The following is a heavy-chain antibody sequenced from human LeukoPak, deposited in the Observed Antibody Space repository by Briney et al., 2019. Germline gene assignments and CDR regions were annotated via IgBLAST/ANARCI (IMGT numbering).Heavy chain of an antibody. D-gene: IGHD6-13*01. CDR3: AKVAGDRLDS. V-gene: IGHV1-18*01. CDR2: ISANNGKT. CDR1: GYTFDTYG. J-gene: IGHJ5*01. Sequence: ASVRVSCKASGYTFDTYGFCWVRQAPGHGLEWMVWISANNGKTDFAQKFQGRVTLTTDTSTTPAYMELKGLRPDDTAVYYCAKVAGDRLDSWGQGTLVTVSS.